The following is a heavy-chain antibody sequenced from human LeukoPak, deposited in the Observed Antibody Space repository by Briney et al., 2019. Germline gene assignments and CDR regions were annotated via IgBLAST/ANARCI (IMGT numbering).Heavy chain of an antibody. D-gene: IGHD4-11*01. CDR1: GFTVSTNF. CDR3: ARTRVDTTTFDYFDY. V-gene: IGHV3-53*01. J-gene: IGHJ4*02. CDR2: IYSGGST. Sequence: GGSLRLSCVVSGFTVSTNFMSWVRQAPGERPEWVSVIYSGGSTYYADSVKGRFTISRDNSKNTLYLQMNSLRAEDTAVYYCARTRVDTTTFDYFDYWGQGTLVTVSS.